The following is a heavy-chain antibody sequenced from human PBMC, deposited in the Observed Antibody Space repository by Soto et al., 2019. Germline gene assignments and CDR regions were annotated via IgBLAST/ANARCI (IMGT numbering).Heavy chain of an antibody. CDR3: ARGGIQLSYAFDY. J-gene: IGHJ4*02. Sequence: QVQLQESGPGLVKPSETLSLTCSVSGTSVSNYYWNWIRQPAGKGLEHIGRIYTSGSTSYNPSLKSRDTMSMDTSQTQIYLNLTSVSAADTAVYYCARGGIQLSYAFDYWGQGILVTVSS. CDR1: GTSVSNYY. CDR2: IYTSGST. V-gene: IGHV4-4*07. D-gene: IGHD5-18*01.